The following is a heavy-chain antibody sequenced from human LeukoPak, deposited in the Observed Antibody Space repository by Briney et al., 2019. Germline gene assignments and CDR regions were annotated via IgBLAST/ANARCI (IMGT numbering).Heavy chain of an antibody. D-gene: IGHD6-13*01. CDR3: ARDLFSSSWYGPYYFDY. V-gene: IGHV1-46*01. Sequence: ASVKVPCKASGYTFTLYYMHWVRHPHGQGLEWMGIINPSGGTANYAQKFQGRVTVTRDTCTSTVYMELSSLRSEDTAVYYCARDLFSSSWYGPYYFDYWGQGTLVTVSS. CDR1: GYTFTLYY. CDR2: INPSGGTA. J-gene: IGHJ4*02.